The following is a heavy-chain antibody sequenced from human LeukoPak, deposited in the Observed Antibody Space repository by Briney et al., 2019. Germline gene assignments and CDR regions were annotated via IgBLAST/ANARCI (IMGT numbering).Heavy chain of an antibody. J-gene: IGHJ4*02. Sequence: GGSLRLSCAASGFTFSSYSMNWVRQAPGKGLEWVSYITSSSTIYYADSVKGRFTISRDNAKNSLYLQMNSLRDEDTAVYYCARSNCNSCYLGVWYYFDYWGQGALVTVSS. V-gene: IGHV3-48*02. D-gene: IGHD1/OR15-1a*01. CDR2: ITSSSTI. CDR1: GFTFSSYS. CDR3: ARSNCNSCYLGVWYYFDY.